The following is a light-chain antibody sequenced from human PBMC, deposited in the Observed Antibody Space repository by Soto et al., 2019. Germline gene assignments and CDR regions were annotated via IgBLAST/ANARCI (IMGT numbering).Light chain of an antibody. CDR2: EVT. Sequence: QSALTQPPSASGSPGQSVTISCTGTSSDVGAYNYVSWYQQHEGKAPKLVIYEVTKRPSGVPDRFSGSKSANTASLTVSGLQAEDEADYYCSSFASSNTGVFGGGTKLTVL. J-gene: IGLJ3*02. V-gene: IGLV2-8*01. CDR3: SSFASSNTGV. CDR1: SSDVGAYNY.